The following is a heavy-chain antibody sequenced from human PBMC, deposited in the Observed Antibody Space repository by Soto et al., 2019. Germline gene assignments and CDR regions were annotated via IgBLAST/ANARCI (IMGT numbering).Heavy chain of an antibody. CDR3: AKGRTYFDF. Sequence: GGSLRLSCAASGFPFSDYAMTWVRQAPGKGLEWVSDISDGDGATHYADSVKGRFTISRDNSKNTLYLQMNSLRVEDAAVYFCAKGRTYFDFWGRGTQVTVSS. CDR1: GFPFSDYA. V-gene: IGHV3-23*01. J-gene: IGHJ4*02. D-gene: IGHD2-21*01. CDR2: ISDGDGAT.